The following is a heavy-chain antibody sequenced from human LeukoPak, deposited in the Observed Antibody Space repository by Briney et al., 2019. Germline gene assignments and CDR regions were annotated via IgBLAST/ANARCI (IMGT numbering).Heavy chain of an antibody. V-gene: IGHV3-48*01. CDR2: ISSSSSTI. CDR1: GFTFSSYS. J-gene: IGHJ4*02. CDR3: ARDPPLGAFDY. Sequence: PGGSLRLSCAASGFTFSSYSMTWVRQAPGKGLEWVSYISSSSSTIYYADSVKGRFTISRDNAKNSLYLQMNSLRAEDTAVYYCARDPPLGAFDYWGQGTLVTVSS. D-gene: IGHD3-10*01.